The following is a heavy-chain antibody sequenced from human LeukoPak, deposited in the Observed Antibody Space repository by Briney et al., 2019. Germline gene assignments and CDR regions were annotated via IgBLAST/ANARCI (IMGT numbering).Heavy chain of an antibody. Sequence: ASVKVSCKASGYTFTGYYMRWVRQAPGQGLEWMGRINPNSGGTNYAQKFQGRVTMTRDTSISTAYMELSRLRSDDTAVYYCARGLAAIPVFLGWFDPWGQGTLVTVSS. CDR1: GYTFTGYY. D-gene: IGHD2-2*02. J-gene: IGHJ5*02. CDR2: INPNSGGT. V-gene: IGHV1-2*06. CDR3: ARGLAAIPVFLGWFDP.